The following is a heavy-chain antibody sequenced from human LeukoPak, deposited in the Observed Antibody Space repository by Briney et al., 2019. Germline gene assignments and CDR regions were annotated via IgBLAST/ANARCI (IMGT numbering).Heavy chain of an antibody. J-gene: IGHJ6*02. Sequence: ASVKVSCKASGYTFTSYDIYWVRQATGQGLEWMGWMNPNSGNTGYAQKFQGRVTMTRNTSIRTDYMELSSLRSEDTAVYYCARAGSMVPAAIFGYYYYHGMGVWGQGTTHPLSS. CDR3: ARAGSMVPAAIFGYYYYHGMGV. CDR2: MNPNSGNT. V-gene: IGHV1-8*01. D-gene: IGHD2-2*01. CDR1: GYTFTSYD.